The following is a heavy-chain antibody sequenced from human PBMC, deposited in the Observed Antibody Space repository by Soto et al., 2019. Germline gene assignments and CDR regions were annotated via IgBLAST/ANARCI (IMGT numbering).Heavy chain of an antibody. CDR1: GFTFSDYG. V-gene: IGHV3-33*01. Sequence: GGSLRLSCAASGFTFSDYGMHWVRQAPGKGLEWVAVIWFDGSNKYYADSVKGRFTLSRDNSKNTLYLQMNGLRAEDTGVFYCARDPSHGSGSYLDYGGQGTLVTVYS. CDR2: IWFDGSNK. CDR3: ARDPSHGSGSYLDY. J-gene: IGHJ4*02. D-gene: IGHD3-10*01.